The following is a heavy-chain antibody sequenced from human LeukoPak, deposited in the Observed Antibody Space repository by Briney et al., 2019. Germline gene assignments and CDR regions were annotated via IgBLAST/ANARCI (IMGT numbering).Heavy chain of an antibody. J-gene: IGHJ3*02. Sequence: SGPTLVKPTQTLTLTCTFSGFSLSTSGVGVGWIRQPPGKALEWLALIYWNDNKRYSPSLKSRLTITKDTSKNQVVLTMTTMDPVDTATYFCAHGRMVGATGAFDIWGQGTMVTVSS. D-gene: IGHD1-26*01. CDR1: GFSLSTSGVG. CDR3: AHGRMVGATGAFDI. CDR2: IYWNDNK. V-gene: IGHV2-5*01.